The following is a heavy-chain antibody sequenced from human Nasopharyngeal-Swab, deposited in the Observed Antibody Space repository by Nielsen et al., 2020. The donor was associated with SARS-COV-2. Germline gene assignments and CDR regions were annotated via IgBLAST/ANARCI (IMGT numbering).Heavy chain of an antibody. CDR2: IIPILDIG. CDR1: GYTFTSYY. Sequence: SVKVSCKASGYTFTSYYMHWVRQAPGQGLEWMGRIIPILDIGRYAQKFQGRVTITADKSTNTAYMELSSLTSEDTAVYYCAKTIAVAGVLDYWGQGTLVTVSS. V-gene: IGHV1-69*02. D-gene: IGHD6-19*01. J-gene: IGHJ4*02. CDR3: AKTIAVAGVLDY.